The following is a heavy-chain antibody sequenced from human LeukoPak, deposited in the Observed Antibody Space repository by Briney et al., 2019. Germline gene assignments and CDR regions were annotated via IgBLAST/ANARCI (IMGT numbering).Heavy chain of an antibody. CDR3: VRLRGSSGPIDH. CDR1: GASINNYY. Sequence: SETLSLTXTVSGASINNYYWSWIRQPPGKGLEWIGYIYYYGSTNYNPSLKSRVTISVDTSENQFSLRLTSVTAADTAVYYCVRLRGSSGPIDHWGQGTLVTVSS. J-gene: IGHJ4*02. CDR2: IYYYGST. V-gene: IGHV4-59*01. D-gene: IGHD3-22*01.